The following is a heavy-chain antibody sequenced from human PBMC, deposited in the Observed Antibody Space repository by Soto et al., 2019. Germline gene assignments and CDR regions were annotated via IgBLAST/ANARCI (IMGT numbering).Heavy chain of an antibody. CDR1: GGSLSCSDYY. J-gene: IGHJ4*02. CDR3: ARTSSRFTAMLTAFDY. D-gene: IGHD5-18*01. Sequence: SETLSLTCTVAGGSLSCSDYYLRWIRQPPGRGLEWIGYIFYSGSTYYNPSLKSRLSISVDTSKNQFSLRLNSATAADTAVYYCARTSSRFTAMLTAFDYWGQGALVTVSS. CDR2: IFYSGST. V-gene: IGHV4-30-4*01.